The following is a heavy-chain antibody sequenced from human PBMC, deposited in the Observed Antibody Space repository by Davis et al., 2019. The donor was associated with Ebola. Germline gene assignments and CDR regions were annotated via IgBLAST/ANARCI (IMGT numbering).Heavy chain of an antibody. Sequence: ASVKVSCKASGYSFTTYYMHWVRQAPGQGLEWVGIIDPGGGSTTYAQKFQGRVTMTEDTSTDTAYMELSSLRSEDTAVYYCATAKQWLSWFDPWGQGTLVTVSP. CDR2: IDPGGGST. D-gene: IGHD6-19*01. CDR1: GYSFTTYY. V-gene: IGHV1-46*01. J-gene: IGHJ5*02. CDR3: ATAKQWLSWFDP.